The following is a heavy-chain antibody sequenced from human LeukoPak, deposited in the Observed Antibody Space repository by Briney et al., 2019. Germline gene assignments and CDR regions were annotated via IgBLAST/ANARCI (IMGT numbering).Heavy chain of an antibody. Sequence: GRSLRLSCAASGFTFSSYAMHWVRQAPGKGLEWVAVISYDGSNKYYADSVKGRFTISRDNAENSLFLQMNSLRADDTAVYYCARDGDSFDQWGQGTLVTVSS. V-gene: IGHV3-30-3*01. CDR3: ARDGDSFDQ. CDR1: GFTFSSYA. J-gene: IGHJ4*02. CDR2: ISYDGSNK.